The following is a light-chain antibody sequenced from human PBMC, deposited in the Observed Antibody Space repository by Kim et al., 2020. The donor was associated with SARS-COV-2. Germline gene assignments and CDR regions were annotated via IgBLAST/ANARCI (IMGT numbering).Light chain of an antibody. CDR2: KAS. CDR1: QSISSW. V-gene: IGKV1-5*03. J-gene: IGKJ1*01. CDR3: QQYNSYSRT. Sequence: DIQMTQSPSTLSASVGDRVTITCRASQSISSWLAWYQQKQGKAPKLLIYKASNLESGVPSRFSGSGSGTEFTLTISSLQPDDLATYYCQQYNSYSRTFGQGTKVDIK.